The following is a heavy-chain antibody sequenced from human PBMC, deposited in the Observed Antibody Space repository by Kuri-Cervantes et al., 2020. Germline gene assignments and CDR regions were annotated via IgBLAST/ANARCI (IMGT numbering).Heavy chain of an antibody. CDR1: GFTFSSYA. V-gene: IGHV3-30-3*01. CDR2: ISYDGSNK. D-gene: IGHD3-10*01. CDR3: ASELLRIANYYYGMDV. J-gene: IGHJ6*02. Sequence: GGSLRLSCAASGFTFSSYAMHWVRQAPGKGLEWVAVISYDGSNKYYADSVKGRFTISRDNSKNTLYLQMNSLRAEDTAVYYCASELLRIANYYYGMDVWGQGTTVTVSS.